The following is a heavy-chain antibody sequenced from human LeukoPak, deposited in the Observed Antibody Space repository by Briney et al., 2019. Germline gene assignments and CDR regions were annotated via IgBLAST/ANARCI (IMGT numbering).Heavy chain of an antibody. V-gene: IGHV4-59*01. J-gene: IGHJ4*02. CDR3: ARAGTRVAATYLLKYIFDY. CDR2: IYYSGST. D-gene: IGHD2-15*01. CDR1: GGSTSSYY. Sequence: SETLSLTCTVSGGSTSSYYWSWIRQPPGKGLEWIGYIYYSGSTNYNPSLKSRVTISVDTSKNQFSLKLSSVTAADTAVYYCARAGTRVAATYLLKYIFDYWGQGTLVTVSS.